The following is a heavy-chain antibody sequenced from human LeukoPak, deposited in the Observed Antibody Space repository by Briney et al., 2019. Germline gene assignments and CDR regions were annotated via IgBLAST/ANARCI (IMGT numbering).Heavy chain of an antibody. V-gene: IGHV1-69*04. J-gene: IGHJ4*02. CDR2: IIPILGIA. Sequence: SVKVSCKASGGTFSSYAISWVRQAPGQGLEWMGRIIPILGIANYAQKFQGRVTITADKSTSTAYMELSSLRSEDTAVYYCARAGEWELLYYWGQGTLVTVSS. D-gene: IGHD1-26*01. CDR3: ARAGEWELLYY. CDR1: GGTFSSYA.